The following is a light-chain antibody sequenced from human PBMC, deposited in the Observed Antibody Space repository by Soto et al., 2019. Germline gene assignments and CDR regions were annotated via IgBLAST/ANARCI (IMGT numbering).Light chain of an antibody. CDR3: QQTYSTPPGT. J-gene: IGKJ1*01. CDR2: AAY. CDR1: QSISRY. Sequence: DIQMTQSPSSLSASVGDRVTITCRASQSISRYLNWYQQKPGKAPKLLIYAAYSLQSGVPSRFSGSGSGTDFTLTITSLQPEDFATYYCQQTYSTPPGTFGQGTKVDIK. V-gene: IGKV1-39*01.